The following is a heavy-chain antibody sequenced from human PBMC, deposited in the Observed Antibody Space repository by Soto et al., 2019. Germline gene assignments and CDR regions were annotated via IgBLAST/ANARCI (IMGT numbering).Heavy chain of an antibody. J-gene: IGHJ3*02. CDR3: ARAVTMGDAFDI. V-gene: IGHV1-69*12. CDR1: GGTFSSYA. D-gene: IGHD4-17*01. CDR2: IIPIFGTA. Sequence: QVQLVQSGAEVKKPGSSVKVSCKASGGTFSSYAISWVRQAPGQGLEWMGGIIPIFGTANYAQKFQGRVTIXAXXSTSTAYMELSSLRSEDTAVYYCARAVTMGDAFDIWGQGTMVTVSS.